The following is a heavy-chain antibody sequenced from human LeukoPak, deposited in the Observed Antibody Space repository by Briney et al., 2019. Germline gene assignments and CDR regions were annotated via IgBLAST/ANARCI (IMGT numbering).Heavy chain of an antibody. CDR2: IYNSGST. D-gene: IGHD6-6*01. CDR3: ARRGHSSSPDYYYYYYMDV. V-gene: IGHV4-59*01. Sequence: SETLSLTCTVSGGSISTYYWSWIRQPPGKGLEWIGHIYNSGSTNYSPSLKSRVTISVDTSKNQFSLKLSSVTAADTAMYYCARRGHSSSPDYYYYYYMDVWGKGTTVTVSS. J-gene: IGHJ6*03. CDR1: GGSISTYY.